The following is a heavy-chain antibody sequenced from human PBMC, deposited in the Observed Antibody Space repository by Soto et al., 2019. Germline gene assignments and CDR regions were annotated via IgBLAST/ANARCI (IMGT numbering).Heavy chain of an antibody. Sequence: GGSLRLSCAASGFTFSSYGMHWVRQAPGQGLEWVAVIWYDGSNKYYAGSVKGRFTISRDNSKNTLYLQMNSLRAEDTAVYYCARDIGIAVAGSAFDIWGQGTMVTVSS. CDR1: GFTFSSYG. J-gene: IGHJ3*02. D-gene: IGHD6-19*01. CDR3: ARDIGIAVAGSAFDI. CDR2: IWYDGSNK. V-gene: IGHV3-33*01.